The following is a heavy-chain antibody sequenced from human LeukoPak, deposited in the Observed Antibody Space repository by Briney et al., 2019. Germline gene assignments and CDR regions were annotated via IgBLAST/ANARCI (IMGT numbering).Heavy chain of an antibody. CDR1: GGSFSGYY. D-gene: IGHD6-13*01. CDR2: INHSGST. Sequence: SETLSLTCAVYGGSFSGYYWSWIRQPPGKGLEWIGEINHSGSTNYNPSLKSRVTISVDTSKNQFSLKLSSVTAADTAVYYCARGRGSSSWFYYWGQGTLDTVSS. J-gene: IGHJ4*02. CDR3: ARGRGSSSWFYY. V-gene: IGHV4-34*01.